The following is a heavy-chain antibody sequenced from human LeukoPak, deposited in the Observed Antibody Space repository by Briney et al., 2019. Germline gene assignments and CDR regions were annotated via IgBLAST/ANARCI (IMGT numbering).Heavy chain of an antibody. CDR2: IYSGGST. Sequence: GGSLRLSCAASGFTFSSYAMTWVRQAPGKGLERVSLIYSGGSTYYADSVKGRFTISRDNSKNTLYLQMNSLRAEDTAVYYCAKVRWDNSGWYYLDNWGQGTLVTVSS. V-gene: IGHV3-66*01. CDR3: AKVRWDNSGWYYLDN. D-gene: IGHD6-19*01. J-gene: IGHJ4*02. CDR1: GFTFSSYA.